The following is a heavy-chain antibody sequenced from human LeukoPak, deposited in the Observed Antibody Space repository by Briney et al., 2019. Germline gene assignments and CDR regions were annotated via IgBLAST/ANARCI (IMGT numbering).Heavy chain of an antibody. J-gene: IGHJ3*02. V-gene: IGHV1-8*03. Sequence: ASVKVSCKASGYTFTSYDINWVRQATGQGPEWMGWMNPNSGNTGYAQKFQGRVTITRNTSISTAYMELSSLRSEDTAVYYCARGGYSSSWYRNAFDIWGQGTMVTVSS. CDR2: MNPNSGNT. CDR1: GYTFTSYD. D-gene: IGHD6-13*01. CDR3: ARGGYSSSWYRNAFDI.